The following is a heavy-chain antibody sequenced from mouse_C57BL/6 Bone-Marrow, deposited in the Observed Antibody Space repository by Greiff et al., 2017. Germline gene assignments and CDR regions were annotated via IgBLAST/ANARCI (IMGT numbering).Heavy chain of an antibody. Sequence: QVQLQQPGAELVRPGSSVKLSCKASGYTFTSYWMHWVKQRPIQGLEWIGNIDPSDSETHYNQKFKDKATLTVDKSSSTAYMQLSSLTSEDSAIYYCARWDSNYYYYAMDYWGQGTSVTVSS. CDR2: IDPSDSET. CDR1: GYTFTSYW. CDR3: ARWDSNYYYYAMDY. V-gene: IGHV1-52*01. D-gene: IGHD2-5*01. J-gene: IGHJ4*01.